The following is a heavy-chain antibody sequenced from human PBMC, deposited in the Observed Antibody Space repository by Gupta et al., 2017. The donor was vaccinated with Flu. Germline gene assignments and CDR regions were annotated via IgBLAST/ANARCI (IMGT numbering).Heavy chain of an antibody. J-gene: IGHJ4*02. CDR2: INREGSST. D-gene: IGHD3-22*01. V-gene: IGHV3-74*01. Sequence: RQVPGKELVWVSRINREGSSTNYTDSVKGRFSFSRDNAKNTVYLQMNSLGAEDTAVYYWAREGHDTSGYFDYWGQGTLVTGAS. CDR3: AREGHDTSGYFDY.